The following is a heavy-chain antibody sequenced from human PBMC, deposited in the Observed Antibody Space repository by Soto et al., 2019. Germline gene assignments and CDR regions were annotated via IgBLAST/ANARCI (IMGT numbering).Heavy chain of an antibody. D-gene: IGHD5-12*01. CDR3: ARSEDIVATTDSYYYYYSMDV. V-gene: IGHV1-18*01. Sequence: GASVKVSCKASGYTFTSYGISWVRQAPGQGLEWMGWISAYNGNINYAQKLQGRVTMTTDTSTSTAYMELRSLRSDDTAVYYCARSEDIVATTDSYYYYYSMDVWGKGTTVTVSS. CDR2: ISAYNGNI. J-gene: IGHJ6*03. CDR1: GYTFTSYG.